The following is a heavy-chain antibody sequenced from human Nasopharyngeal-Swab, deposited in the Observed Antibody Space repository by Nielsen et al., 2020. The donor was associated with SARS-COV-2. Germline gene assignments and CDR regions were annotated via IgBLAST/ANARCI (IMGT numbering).Heavy chain of an antibody. CDR3: ARIGCSGGSCYCDY. J-gene: IGHJ4*02. D-gene: IGHD2-15*01. Sequence: SETLSLTCSVSGGSISGYYGSWIRQPPGKGLEWIGYIYYNGSTNYNPSLKSRVTISIDTSKNQFSLKLNSVTAADTAVYYCARIGCSGGSCYCDYWGQGTLVTVSS. CDR2: IYYNGST. V-gene: IGHV4-59*01. CDR1: GGSISGYY.